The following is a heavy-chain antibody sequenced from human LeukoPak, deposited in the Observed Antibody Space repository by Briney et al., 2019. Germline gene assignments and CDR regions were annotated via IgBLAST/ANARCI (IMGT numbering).Heavy chain of an antibody. D-gene: IGHD3-3*01. CDR1: GFIFSSYW. CDR2: IKRDGSER. CDR3: ARDKEAAVDFWSGYYPL. J-gene: IGHJ4*02. V-gene: IGHV3-7*01. Sequence: GGSLRLSCAASGFIFSSYWMGWVRQAPGKGLEWVANIKRDGSERYYEDSVEGRFTISRDNAQNSLYLQMNSLRDEDTAVYYCARDKEAAVDFWSGYYPLWGQGTLVTVSS.